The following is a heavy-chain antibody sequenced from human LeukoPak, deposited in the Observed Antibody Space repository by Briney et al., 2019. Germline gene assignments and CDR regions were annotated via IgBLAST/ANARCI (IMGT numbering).Heavy chain of an antibody. CDR1: GGSISSSSYY. J-gene: IGHJ5*02. Sequence: SETLSLTCTVSGGSISSSSYYWGWIRQPPGTGLEWIGSIYYSGSTNYNPSLKSRVTISVDTSKNQFSLKLSSVTAADTAVYYCARILIVGATANWFDPWGQGTLVTVSS. CDR3: ARILIVGATANWFDP. V-gene: IGHV4-39*07. CDR2: IYYSGST. D-gene: IGHD1-26*01.